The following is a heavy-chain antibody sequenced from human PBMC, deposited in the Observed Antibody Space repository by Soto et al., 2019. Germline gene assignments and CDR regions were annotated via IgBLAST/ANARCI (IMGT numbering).Heavy chain of an antibody. CDR1: AFISSSYS. V-gene: IGHV3-48*01. CDR3: AKDLIQDTAMVYYFDY. D-gene: IGHD5-18*01. J-gene: IGHJ4*02. CDR2: IGPRSNSI. Sequence: GXSLRLSCAASAFISSSYSINWVHQAPGKGLEWVSYIGPRSNSIHYVDSVKGRFTISRDNSKNTLYLQMNSLRAEDTAVYYCAKDLIQDTAMVYYFDYWGQGTLVTVS.